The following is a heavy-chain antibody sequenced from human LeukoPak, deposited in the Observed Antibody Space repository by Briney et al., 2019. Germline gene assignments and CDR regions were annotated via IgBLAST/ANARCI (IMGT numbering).Heavy chain of an antibody. V-gene: IGHV3-11*01. CDR2: ISSSGSTI. CDR1: GFTFSDYY. CDR3: ARENYYDSSGYYNDH. Sequence: GGSLRLPCAASGFTFSDYYMSWIRQAPGKGLEWVSYISSSGSTIYYADSVKGRFTISRDNAKNSLYLQMNSLRAEDTAVYYCARENYYDSSGYYNDHWGQGTLVTVSS. D-gene: IGHD3-22*01. J-gene: IGHJ4*02.